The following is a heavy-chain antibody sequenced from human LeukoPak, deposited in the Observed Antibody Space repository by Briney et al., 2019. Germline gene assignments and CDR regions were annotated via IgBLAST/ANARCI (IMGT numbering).Heavy chain of an antibody. D-gene: IGHD6-13*01. J-gene: IGHJ4*02. CDR1: GFTFSSYG. CDR3: ARESQRGVLRYSSSWYDFDY. V-gene: IGHV3-33*01. CDR2: IWYDGSNK. Sequence: GGSLRLSCAASGFTFSSYGMHWVCQAPGKGLEWVAVIWYDGSNKYYADSVKGRFTISRDNSKNTLYLQMNSLRAEDTAVYYCARESQRGVLRYSSSWYDFDYWGQGTLVTVSS.